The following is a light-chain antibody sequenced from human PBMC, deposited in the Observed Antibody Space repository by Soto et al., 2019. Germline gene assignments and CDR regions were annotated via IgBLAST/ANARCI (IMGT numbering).Light chain of an antibody. CDR1: QSFSSSY. CDR3: QQYGSSPWT. Sequence: TQSPSSLSASIGDRVTITCRASQSFSSSYLAWYQQKPGQAPRLLIYGASSRATGIPDRFSGSGSGTDFTLTISRLEPEDFAVYYCQQYGSSPWTFGQGTKVDIK. CDR2: GAS. J-gene: IGKJ1*01. V-gene: IGKV3-20*01.